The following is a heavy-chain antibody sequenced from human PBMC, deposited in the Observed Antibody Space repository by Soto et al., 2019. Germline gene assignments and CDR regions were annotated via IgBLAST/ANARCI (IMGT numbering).Heavy chain of an antibody. D-gene: IGHD1-26*01. CDR3: AIEKVGAESVHVFDI. CDR2: IMPGSSHI. V-gene: IGHV3-48*01. Sequence: EVQLVESGGGLVQPGGSLRLTCAASGFSFSIYSMNWVRQAPGKGLEWVSYIMPGSSHIFYADSVKGRFTISRDNAXXSLYLQMNNLRAEETALYYCAIEKVGAESVHVFDIWGQGTMVTVSS. J-gene: IGHJ3*02. CDR1: GFSFSIYS.